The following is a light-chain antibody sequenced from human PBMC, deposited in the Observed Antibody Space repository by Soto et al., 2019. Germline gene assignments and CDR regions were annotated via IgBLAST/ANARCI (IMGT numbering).Light chain of an antibody. CDR2: EVS. CDR1: SSDIGGYNY. V-gene: IGLV2-14*01. Sequence: SALTQPASVSGSPGQSITISCTGTSSDIGGYNYVSWYQQHPGKAPKVMIYEVSNRPSGVSNRFSGSKSGNTASLTISGLQAEDEADYYCSSFTSSNSFYVFATGTKVTVL. CDR3: SSFTSSNSFYV. J-gene: IGLJ1*01.